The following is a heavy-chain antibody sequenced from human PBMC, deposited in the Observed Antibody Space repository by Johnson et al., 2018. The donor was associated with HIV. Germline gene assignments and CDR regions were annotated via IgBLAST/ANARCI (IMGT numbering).Heavy chain of an antibody. CDR1: GFTFEDYG. D-gene: IGHD7-27*01. Sequence: VQLVESGGGVVQPGGSLRLSCAASGFTFEDYGMSWVRQPPGKGLEWVSGVSWNGESTGYADSVKGRFSIFKHTVKNILYFQMNSLRAEDTALYYCARDPSTQYSRLTGDFGAFDIWGQGTMVIVSS. J-gene: IGHJ3*02. CDR3: ARDPSTQYSRLTGDFGAFDI. V-gene: IGHV3-20*04. CDR2: VSWNGEST.